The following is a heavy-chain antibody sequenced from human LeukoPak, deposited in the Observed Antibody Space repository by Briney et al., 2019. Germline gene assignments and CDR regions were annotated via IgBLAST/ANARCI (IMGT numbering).Heavy chain of an antibody. CDR3: AREAGGDWFDY. CDR2: IYYRGST. CDR1: GGSISSYY. V-gene: IGHV4-59*01. J-gene: IGHJ4*02. Sequence: SETLSLTCTVSGGSISSYYWSWIRQPPGKGLEWIGYIYYRGSTNYNPSLKSRVTISVDTSKNQFSLKLSSVTAADTAVYYCAREAGGDWFDYWGQGTLVTVSS. D-gene: IGHD2-21*02.